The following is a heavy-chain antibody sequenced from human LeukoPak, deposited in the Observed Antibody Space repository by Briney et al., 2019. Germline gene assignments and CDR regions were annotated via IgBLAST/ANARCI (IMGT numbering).Heavy chain of an antibody. CDR3: ARGNLDYGDLPPVY. Sequence: GGSLRLSCAASGLTVSTNYMTWVRQAPGKGLEWVSVIYSAGLTYYSDSVKGRFTISRDNSKNTLHLQMNSLRAEDTAVYYCARGNLDYGDLPPVYWGQGTLVTVSS. V-gene: IGHV3-53*01. CDR1: GLTVSTNY. J-gene: IGHJ4*02. CDR2: IYSAGLT. D-gene: IGHD4-17*01.